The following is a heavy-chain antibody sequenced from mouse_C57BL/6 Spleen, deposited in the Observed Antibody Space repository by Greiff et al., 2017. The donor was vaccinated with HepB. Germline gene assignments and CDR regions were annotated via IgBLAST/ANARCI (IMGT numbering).Heavy chain of an antibody. Sequence: EVQVVESGGGLVKPGGSLKLSCAASGFTFSDYGMHWVRQAPEKGLEWVAYISSGSSTIYYADSVKGRFTISRDNAKNTLFLQMTSLRSEDAAMYYCAPDYYAMDYWGQGTSVTVSS. J-gene: IGHJ4*01. CDR1: GFTFSDYG. CDR3: APDYYAMDY. CDR2: ISSGSSTI. V-gene: IGHV5-17*01.